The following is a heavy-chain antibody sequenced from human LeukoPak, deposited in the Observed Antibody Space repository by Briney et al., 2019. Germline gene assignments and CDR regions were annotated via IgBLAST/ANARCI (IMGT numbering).Heavy chain of an antibody. CDR2: ISGSGGST. Sequence: GGSLRLSCAVSGITLSNYGMSWVRQAPGKGLEWVAGISGSGGSTNYADSVKGRFTISRDNARNSLFLQMNGLRVEDTAVYYCATYDNWVAGDVWGQGTTVSVSS. J-gene: IGHJ6*02. V-gene: IGHV3-23*01. CDR1: GITLSNYG. CDR3: ATYDNWVAGDV. D-gene: IGHD1-20*01.